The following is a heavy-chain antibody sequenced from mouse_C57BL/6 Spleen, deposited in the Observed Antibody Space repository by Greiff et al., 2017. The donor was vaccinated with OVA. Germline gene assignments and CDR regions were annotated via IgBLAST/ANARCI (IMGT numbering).Heavy chain of an antibody. CDR3: ARENYGYDEGTWFAY. Sequence: EVKLQESGPGLVKPSQSLSLTCSVTGFSITGGYYWNWIRQFPGNQLEWMCYISYNGTINYNPSLKNRISITRDTSKNQFFLKLYSVTTEDTATDNCARENYGYDEGTWFAYWGQGTLVTVSA. CDR2: ISYNGTI. D-gene: IGHD2-2*01. J-gene: IGHJ3*01. CDR1: GFSITGGYY. V-gene: IGHV3-6*01.